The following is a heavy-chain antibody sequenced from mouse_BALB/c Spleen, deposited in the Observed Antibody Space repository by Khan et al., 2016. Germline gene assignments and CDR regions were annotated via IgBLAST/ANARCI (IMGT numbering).Heavy chain of an antibody. V-gene: IGHV3-2*02. D-gene: IGHD2-10*02. CDR1: GYSITSDYA. CDR2: ISYSGIT. CDR3: ALRGWYGYYFDS. Sequence: EVQLQESGPGLVKPSQSLSLTCTVAGYSITSDYAWNWIRQFPGNKLEWMGYISYSGITRYNPSLKSRISITRDTSKNQFFLQLNSVTTEDTATXSCALRGWYGYYFDSWGQGTTLTVSS. J-gene: IGHJ2*01.